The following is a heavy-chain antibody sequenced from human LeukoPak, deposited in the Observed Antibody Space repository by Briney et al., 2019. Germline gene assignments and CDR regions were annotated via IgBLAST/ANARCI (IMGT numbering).Heavy chain of an antibody. V-gene: IGHV3-9*03. J-gene: IGHJ3*02. D-gene: IGHD1-26*01. CDR1: GFTFDDYA. CDR3: AKDIGTGSQGAFGAFDI. CDR2: ISWNSGSI. Sequence: SLRLSCAASGFTFDDYAMHWVRQAPGKGLEWVSGISWNSGSIGYADSVKGRFTISRDNAKNSLYLQMNSLRAEDMALYYCAKDIGTGSQGAFGAFDIWGQGTMVTVSS.